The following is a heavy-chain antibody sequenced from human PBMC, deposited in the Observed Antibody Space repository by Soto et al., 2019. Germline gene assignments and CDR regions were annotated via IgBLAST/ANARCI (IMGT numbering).Heavy chain of an antibody. V-gene: IGHV4-34*01. CDR3: ARGRKAPTYYYDSSGYYPLDY. J-gene: IGHJ4*02. CDR1: GGSFSGYN. D-gene: IGHD3-22*01. CDR2: INHSGST. Sequence: SETLSLTCAVYGGSFSGYNWSWICQPPGKGLEWIGEINHSGSTNYSPSLKSRVTITVVTSKNQFSLKLSSVTAADTAVYYCARGRKAPTYYYDSSGYYPLDYWGQGTLGTVSS.